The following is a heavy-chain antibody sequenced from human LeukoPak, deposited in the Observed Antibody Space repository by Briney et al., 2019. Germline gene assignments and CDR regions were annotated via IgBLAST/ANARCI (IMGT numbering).Heavy chain of an antibody. CDR2: INSDGSST. CDR3: ARGAYYFDY. J-gene: IGHJ4*02. V-gene: IGHV3-74*01. Sequence: GGSLRLSCAASGFTLSSYWMHWVRQAPGRGLVWVSRINSDGSSTSYAGSVKGRFTISRDNAKNTLYLQMNSLRAEDTAVYYCARGAYYFDYWGQGILVTVSS. CDR1: GFTLSSYW.